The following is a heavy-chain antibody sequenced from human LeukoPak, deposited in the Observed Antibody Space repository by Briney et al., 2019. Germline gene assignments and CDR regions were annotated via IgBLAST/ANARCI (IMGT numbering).Heavy chain of an antibody. V-gene: IGHV4-39*01. CDR2: IVYSGST. CDR3: AAHAHHWNVDS. Sequence: PSETLSLTGTVSVGSVSSSTYYWDWIRQSPGKGLEWIGSIVYSGSTWYNAPLKSRVTISVDTSKNQFSLRLTSVTAADMSLYYCAAHAHHWNVDSWGQGTLVTVSS. CDR1: VGSVSSSTYY. D-gene: IGHD1-1*01. J-gene: IGHJ4*02.